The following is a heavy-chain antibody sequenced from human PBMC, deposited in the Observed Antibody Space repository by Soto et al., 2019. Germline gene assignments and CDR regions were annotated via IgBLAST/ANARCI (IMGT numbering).Heavy chain of an antibody. J-gene: IGHJ4*02. Sequence: QVQLQQWGAGLLKPSETLSLTCAVYGGSFSGYYWSWIRQPPGKGLEWIGEINHSGSTNYNPSLKIRVTISVDTSKNQFSLKLSSVTAADTAVYYCARGGGGDLYTAMCYWGQGTLVTVSS. V-gene: IGHV4-34*01. CDR1: GGSFSGYY. CDR2: INHSGST. D-gene: IGHD5-18*01. CDR3: ARGGGGDLYTAMCY.